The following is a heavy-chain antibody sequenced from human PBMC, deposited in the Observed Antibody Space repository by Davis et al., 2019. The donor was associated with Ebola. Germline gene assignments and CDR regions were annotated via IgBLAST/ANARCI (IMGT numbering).Heavy chain of an antibody. CDR3: ATASSDYHYYYAMDV. D-gene: IGHD3-22*01. CDR2: IIYIFGAP. V-gene: IGHV1-69*06. J-gene: IGHJ6*02. CDR1: GYTFTSYD. Sequence: SVKVSCKASGYTFTSYDINWVRQAPGQGLEWMGGIIYIFGAPNYAQKFQGRVTITADKSTSTAYLELSSLRSEDTGVYYCATASSDYHYYYAMDVWGQGTTVTVSS.